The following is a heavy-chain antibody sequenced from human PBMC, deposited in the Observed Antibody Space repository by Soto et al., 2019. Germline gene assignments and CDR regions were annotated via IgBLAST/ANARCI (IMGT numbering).Heavy chain of an antibody. CDR3: ARYGNQTSMTNSDWALDI. D-gene: IGHD2-2*03. J-gene: IGHJ6*02. V-gene: IGHV4-39*01. CDR1: GGSISSSSYY. CDR2: IYYSGST. Sequence: PSETLSLTCTVSGGSISSSSYYWGWIRQPPGKGLEWIGSIYYSGSTYYNPSLKSRVTISVDTSKNQFSLKLSSVTAADAAVYFCARYGNQTSMTNSDWALDIWGQGTTVTVSS.